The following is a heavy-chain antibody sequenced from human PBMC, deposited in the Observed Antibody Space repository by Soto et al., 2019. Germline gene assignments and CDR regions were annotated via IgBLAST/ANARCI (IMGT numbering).Heavy chain of an antibody. Sequence: ASVKVSCKASGYTFTSYDINWVRQATGQGLEWMGWMNPNSGNTGYAQKFQGRVTMTRNTSISTAYMELSSLRSDDTAVYYCARDTLEPPSLEYYYGMDVWGQGTTVTVSS. V-gene: IGHV1-8*01. CDR3: ARDTLEPPSLEYYYGMDV. CDR2: MNPNSGNT. D-gene: IGHD1-1*01. CDR1: GYTFTSYD. J-gene: IGHJ6*02.